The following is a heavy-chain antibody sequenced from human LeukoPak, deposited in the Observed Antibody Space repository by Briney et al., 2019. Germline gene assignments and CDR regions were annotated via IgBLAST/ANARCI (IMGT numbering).Heavy chain of an antibody. CDR1: GFTFSSYG. CDR2: MWFDGSNI. CDR3: ARDYSSSWLRFFDY. J-gene: IGHJ4*02. Sequence: PGGSLRLSCAASGFTFSSYGMHWVRQAPGKGLEWVAVMWFDGSNIYYADSVKGRFTISSDNSKNTLYLQMDSLRAEDTAVYYCARDYSSSWLRFFDYWGQGTLVTVSS. V-gene: IGHV3-33*01. D-gene: IGHD6-6*01.